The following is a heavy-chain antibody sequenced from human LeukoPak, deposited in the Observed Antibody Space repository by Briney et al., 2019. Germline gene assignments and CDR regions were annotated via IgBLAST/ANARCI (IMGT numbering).Heavy chain of an antibody. D-gene: IGHD4-17*01. V-gene: IGHV3-15*01. CDR1: GFTFSNAW. CDR2: IKSKTDGGTT. CDR3: TTAPGVTTSYDAFDI. J-gene: IGHJ3*02. Sequence: GSLRLSCAASGFTFSNAWMSWVRQAPGKGLEWVGRIKSKTDGGTTDYAAPVKGRFTISRDDSKNTLYLQMNSLKTEDTAVYYCTTAPGVTTSYDAFDIWGQGTMVTVSS.